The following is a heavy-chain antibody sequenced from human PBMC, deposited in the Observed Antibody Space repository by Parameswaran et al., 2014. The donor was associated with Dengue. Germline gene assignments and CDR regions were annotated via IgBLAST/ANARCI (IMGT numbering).Heavy chain of an antibody. V-gene: IGHV4-34*01. Sequence: RWIRQPPGKGLEWIGEINHSGSTNYNPSLKSRVTISVDTSKNQFSLKLSSVTAADTAVYYCASGGYCSGGSCYYWGQGTLVTVSS. CDR2: INHSGST. J-gene: IGHJ4*02. D-gene: IGHD2-15*01. CDR3: ASGGYCSGGSCYY.